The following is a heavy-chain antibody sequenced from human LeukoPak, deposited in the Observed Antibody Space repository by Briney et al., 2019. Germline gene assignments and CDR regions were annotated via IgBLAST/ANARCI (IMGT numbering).Heavy chain of an antibody. Sequence: ASVKVSCKASVYTFTSYDINWVRQSTGQGLEWMGWMNPNNGNTHYAQKFQGRVTLTRNTSISTANMELSSLRSEDTAVYYCTRGGPVAGTHKYFQHWGQGTLVTVSS. V-gene: IGHV1-8*01. CDR2: MNPNNGNT. J-gene: IGHJ1*01. D-gene: IGHD6-19*01. CDR3: TRGGPVAGTHKYFQH. CDR1: VYTFTSYD.